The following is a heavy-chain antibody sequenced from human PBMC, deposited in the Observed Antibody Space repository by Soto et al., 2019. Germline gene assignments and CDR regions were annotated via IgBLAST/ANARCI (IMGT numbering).Heavy chain of an antibody. Sequence: EVQLLESGGGLVQPGGSLRLSCAASGFTFSSYAMSWVRQAPGKGLEWVSTISGRGGNAYYAASVKGPFTISRGNSKNPLRRQMDSLRADDTAVYDCANDGASGSYPPYYYDGMDVWGQGTTVTVSS. J-gene: IGHJ6*02. CDR2: ISGRGGNA. CDR3: ANDGASGSYPPYYYDGMDV. D-gene: IGHD1-26*01. V-gene: IGHV3-23*01. CDR1: GFTFSSYA.